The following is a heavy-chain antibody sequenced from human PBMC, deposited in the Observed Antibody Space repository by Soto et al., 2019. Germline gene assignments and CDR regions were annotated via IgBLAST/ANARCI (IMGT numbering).Heavy chain of an antibody. J-gene: IGHJ4*02. CDR2: ISYDGSNK. V-gene: IGHV3-30*18. D-gene: IGHD3-10*01. Sequence: QVQLVESGGGVVQPGKSLRLSCAGSGFPFSSYGMDWVRQAPGQGLEWVAVISYDGSNKYYADSVQGRFTSSRDNSKNTRYLQRSSLRADDTAVYYCAKDRMGAGVRGYFDYWGQGTLVTVSS. CDR3: AKDRMGAGVRGYFDY. CDR1: GFPFSSYG.